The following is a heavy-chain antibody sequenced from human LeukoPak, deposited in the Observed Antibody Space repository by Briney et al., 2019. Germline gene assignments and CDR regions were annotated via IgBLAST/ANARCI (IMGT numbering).Heavy chain of an antibody. CDR2: INHSGST. V-gene: IGHV4-34*01. J-gene: IGHJ5*02. Sequence: SETLSLTCAVYGGSFSGYYWSWIRQPPGKGLEWIGEINHSGSTNYNPSLKSRVTISVDTSKNQFSLKLSSVTAADTAVYYCARLGSFQSPKFDPWGQGTLVTVSS. CDR3: ARLGSFQSPKFDP. CDR1: GGSFSGYY.